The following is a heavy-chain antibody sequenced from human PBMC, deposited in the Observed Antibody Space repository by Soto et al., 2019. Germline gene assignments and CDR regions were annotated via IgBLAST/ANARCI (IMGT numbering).Heavy chain of an antibody. J-gene: IGHJ6*02. V-gene: IGHV3-30*18. CDR1: GFTFRSYG. Sequence: LRLSCAASGFTFRSYGMHWVRQAPGKGLEWVAIISYDGSNYYHADSVKGRFTISRDNSKTTLYLQMNSLRAEDTAVYYCAKGYSGTGGMDVWGQGTTVTVSS. CDR2: ISYDGSNY. CDR3: AKGYSGTGGMDV. D-gene: IGHD5-12*01.